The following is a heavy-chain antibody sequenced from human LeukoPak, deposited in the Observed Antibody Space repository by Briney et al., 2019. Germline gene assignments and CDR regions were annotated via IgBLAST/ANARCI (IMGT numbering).Heavy chain of an antibody. D-gene: IGHD4-17*01. CDR2: INYSGST. J-gene: IGHJ4*02. CDR3: ARQEDHDYFDYYFDY. Sequence: SETLSLTCTVSGGSINYYYWSWIRQPPGKGLEWIGFINYSGSTNYSPSLKSRVSLSVDTSKNQFSLKLSSVTAADTAVYYCARQEDHDYFDYYFDYWGQGTLVTVSS. CDR1: GGSINYYY. V-gene: IGHV4-59*08.